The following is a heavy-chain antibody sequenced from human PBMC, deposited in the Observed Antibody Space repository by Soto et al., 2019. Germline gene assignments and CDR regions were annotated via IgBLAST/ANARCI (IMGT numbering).Heavy chain of an antibody. CDR2: INPSGGST. Sequence: ASVKVSCKASGYTFTSYYMHWVRQAPGQGLEWMGIINPSGGSTSYAQKFQGRVTMTRDTSTSTVYMELSSLRSEDTAVYYCARELPYDYVWGSYRPPPFDYWGLGTLVTVSS. V-gene: IGHV1-46*01. CDR1: GYTFTSYY. CDR3: ARELPYDYVWGSYRPPPFDY. D-gene: IGHD3-16*02. J-gene: IGHJ4*02.